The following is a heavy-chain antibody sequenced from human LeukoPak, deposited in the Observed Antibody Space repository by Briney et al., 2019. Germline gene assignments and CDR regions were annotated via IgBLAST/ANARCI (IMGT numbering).Heavy chain of an antibody. CDR3: ARGGDYYGSAYYFDD. Sequence: SQTLSLTCTVSDGSISSGDYYWGWIRQSPGKGLDWIGYIYYSGSTYYIPFLKSRVSISVDTSKNQFSLELNSVTAADTAVYYCARGGDYYGSAYYFDDWGQGTLVTVSS. CDR1: DGSISSGDYY. V-gene: IGHV4-30-4*01. D-gene: IGHD3-10*01. CDR2: IYYSGST. J-gene: IGHJ4*02.